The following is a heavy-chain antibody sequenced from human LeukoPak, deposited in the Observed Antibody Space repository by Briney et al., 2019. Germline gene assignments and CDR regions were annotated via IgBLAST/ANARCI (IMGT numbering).Heavy chain of an antibody. CDR3: AREYGGDAFDI. J-gene: IGHJ3*02. Sequence: SETLSLTXTVSGGSISSYYWSWIRQPPGKGLEWIGYIYYSGSTNYNPSLKSRVTISVDTSKNQFSLKLSSVTAADTAVYYCAREYGGDAFDIWGQGTMVTVSS. V-gene: IGHV4-59*01. D-gene: IGHD4/OR15-4a*01. CDR2: IYYSGST. CDR1: GGSISSYY.